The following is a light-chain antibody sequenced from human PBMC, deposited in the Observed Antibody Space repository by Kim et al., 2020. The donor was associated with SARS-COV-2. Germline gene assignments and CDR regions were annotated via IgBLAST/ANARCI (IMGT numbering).Light chain of an antibody. Sequence: GQWITISCTGTSSLVGNYNYISWYQQHPDKAPKLIIYDVSYRPSGVSTRFSGSKSGNTASLTISGLQAADEADYYCTSYTGANTVVFGGGTQLTVL. CDR1: SSLVGNYNY. CDR2: DVS. V-gene: IGLV2-14*03. J-gene: IGLJ2*01. CDR3: TSYTGANTVV.